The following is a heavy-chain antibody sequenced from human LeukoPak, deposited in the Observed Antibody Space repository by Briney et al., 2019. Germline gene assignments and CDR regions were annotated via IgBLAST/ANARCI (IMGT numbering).Heavy chain of an antibody. V-gene: IGHV3-11*01. Sequence: GGSLRLSCAASGFIFSDYYMGWVRQAPGKGLEWVSYISNKGSSSTTYYADSVKGRFTISRDDAQNSLYLQMNSLRADDTAAYYCAKDILAAGLFFDYWGQGILVTVSS. J-gene: IGHJ4*02. CDR2: ISNKGSSSTT. D-gene: IGHD6-13*01. CDR1: GFIFSDYY. CDR3: AKDILAAGLFFDY.